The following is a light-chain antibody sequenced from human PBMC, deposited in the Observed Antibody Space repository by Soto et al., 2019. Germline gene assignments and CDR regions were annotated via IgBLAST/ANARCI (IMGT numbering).Light chain of an antibody. CDR2: LCS. J-gene: IGKJ5*01. CDR1: QSLLHINGYNY. CDR3: MHALQAPIS. V-gene: IGKV2-28*01. Sequence: DIVMPQSPLSLPVTPGEPASISCRSSQSLLHINGYNYLDWYLQKPGQSPQLLIYLCSNRASGVPDRFSGSRSGTNFTLSISTVEAGDVGVYYCMHALQAPISFGQGTRLE.